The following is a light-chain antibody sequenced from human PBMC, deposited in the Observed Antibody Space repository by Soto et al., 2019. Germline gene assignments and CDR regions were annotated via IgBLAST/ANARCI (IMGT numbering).Light chain of an antibody. J-gene: IGKJ2*01. Sequence: EIVLTQSPATLSLSPGERATLSCRASQSVSSYLAWYQQKPGQAPRRLIYDASNRATGIPARFSGSGSGTDFTLTISSLEPEDFAVYYCQQRSNWPPYTFGQGTKLELK. CDR3: QQRSNWPPYT. CDR2: DAS. V-gene: IGKV3-11*01. CDR1: QSVSSY.